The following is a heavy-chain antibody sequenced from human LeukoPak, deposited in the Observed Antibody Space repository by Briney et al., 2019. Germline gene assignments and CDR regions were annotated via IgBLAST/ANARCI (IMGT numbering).Heavy chain of an antibody. D-gene: IGHD4-17*01. CDR2: IMPLFGTA. J-gene: IGHJ5*02. V-gene: IGHV1-69*05. CDR1: GGTFNNSA. CDR3: ARDVHGDYGSGWFDP. Sequence: ASVKVSCKPSGGTFNNSAISWVRQAPGQGLEWLGGIMPLFGTAGYAQKFQGRVTITKDESPRTVYLELTSLTSDDTAVYYCARDVHGDYGSGWFDPWGQGTLVSVAS.